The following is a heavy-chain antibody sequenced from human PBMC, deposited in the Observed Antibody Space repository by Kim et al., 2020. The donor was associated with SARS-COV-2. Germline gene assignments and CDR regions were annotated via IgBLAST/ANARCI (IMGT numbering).Heavy chain of an antibody. CDR3: ARIMRRRDGYNYGGMRYGMDV. V-gene: IGHV4-34*01. CDR1: GGSFSGYY. CDR2: INHSGST. J-gene: IGHJ6*02. D-gene: IGHD5-12*01. Sequence: SETLSLTCAVYGGSFSGYYWSWIRQPPGKGLEWIGEINHSGSTNYNPSLKSRVTISVDTSKNQFSLKLSSVTAADTAVYYCARIMRRRDGYNYGGMRYGMDVWGQGNTVTVSS.